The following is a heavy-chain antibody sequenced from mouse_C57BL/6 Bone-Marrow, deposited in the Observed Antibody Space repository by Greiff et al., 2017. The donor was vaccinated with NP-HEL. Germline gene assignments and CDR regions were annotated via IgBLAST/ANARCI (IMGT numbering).Heavy chain of an antibody. D-gene: IGHD1-1*01. CDR2: IDPENGDT. V-gene: IGHV14-4*01. Sequence: EVKLQESGAELVRPGASVKLSCTASGFNIKDDYMHWVKQRPEQGLEWIGWIDPENGDTEYASKFQGKATITADTSSNTAYLQLSSLTSEDTAVYYCTTGHGPAWFAYWGQGTLVTVSA. CDR3: TTGHGPAWFAY. CDR1: GFNIKDDY. J-gene: IGHJ3*01.